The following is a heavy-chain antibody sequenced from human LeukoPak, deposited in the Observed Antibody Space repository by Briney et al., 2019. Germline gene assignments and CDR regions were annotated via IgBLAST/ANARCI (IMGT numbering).Heavy chain of an antibody. CDR2: IRYDGSNK. D-gene: IGHD3-9*01. CDR3: AKGRYYNILTGYYVRRGLDY. CDR1: GFALSSYE. Sequence: GRSLRLSCIVSGFALSSYEMTWFRQAPGKGLEWVAFIRYDGSNKYQADSVKGRFTISRDNSKNTLYLQMNSLRAEDTAVYYCAKGRYYNILTGYYVRRGLDYWGQGTLVTVSS. V-gene: IGHV3-30*02. J-gene: IGHJ4*02.